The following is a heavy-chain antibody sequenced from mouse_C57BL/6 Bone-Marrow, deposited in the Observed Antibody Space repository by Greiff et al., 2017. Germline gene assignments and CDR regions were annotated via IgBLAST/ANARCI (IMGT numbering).Heavy chain of an antibody. CDR3: APLLLTWFSY. CDR2: IDPSDSYT. J-gene: IGHJ3*01. Sequence: QVQLQQPGAELVKPGASVKLSCKASGYTFTSYWMQWVKQRPGQGLEWIGEIDPSDSYTNYNQKFKGKATFTVDTSSSTAYMQLSSLTSEDSAVYFCAPLLLTWFSYWGQGTLVTVSA. D-gene: IGHD1-1*01. V-gene: IGHV1-50*01. CDR1: GYTFTSYW.